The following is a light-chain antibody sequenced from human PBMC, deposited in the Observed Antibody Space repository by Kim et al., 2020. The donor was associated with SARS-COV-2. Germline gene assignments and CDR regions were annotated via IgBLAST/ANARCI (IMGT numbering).Light chain of an antibody. J-gene: IGLJ1*01. V-gene: IGLV2-14*03. Sequence: GQSITISCTVTVDGVGGYMYVSWYQQYPGKAPKLMIYDVTSRPSGVSNRFSGSKSDNTASLTISGLRPEDEADYYCVSYTSSSTYVSGTGTKVTVL. CDR2: DVT. CDR3: VSYTSSSTYV. CDR1: VDGVGGYMY.